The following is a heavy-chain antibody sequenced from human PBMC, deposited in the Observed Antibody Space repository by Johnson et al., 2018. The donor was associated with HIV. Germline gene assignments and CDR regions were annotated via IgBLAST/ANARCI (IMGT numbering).Heavy chain of an antibody. V-gene: IGHV3-30-3*01. Sequence: QVQLVESGGGVVQPGRSLRLSCAASGFTFSSYAMHWVRQAPGKGLEWVAVISYDGSNKYYAASVKGRFTISRDNSKNTLYLQMNSLRAGDTAVNDCARGGDTAMGNDVFDIWGQGTMVTVSS. J-gene: IGHJ3*02. D-gene: IGHD5-18*01. CDR3: ARGGDTAMGNDVFDI. CDR2: ISYDGSNK. CDR1: GFTFSSYA.